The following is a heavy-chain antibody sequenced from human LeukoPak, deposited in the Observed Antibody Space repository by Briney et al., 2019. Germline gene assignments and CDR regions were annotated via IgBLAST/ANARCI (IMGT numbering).Heavy chain of an antibody. CDR1: GYTLTSFP. J-gene: IGHJ4*02. V-gene: IGHV1-18*04. Sequence: ASVKVSCKASGYTLTSFPTMSWVRQAPGQGLEGMGWISAYNGNTNYAQKLQGRVTMTTDTSTNTAYMDLRSLRSDDTAVYYCARWGADSSPPNWGQGTLVTVSS. D-gene: IGHD6-13*01. CDR3: ARWGADSSPPN. CDR2: ISAYNGNT.